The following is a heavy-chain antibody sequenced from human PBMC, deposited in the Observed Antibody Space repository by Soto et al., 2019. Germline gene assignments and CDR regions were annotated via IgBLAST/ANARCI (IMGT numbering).Heavy chain of an antibody. CDR1: GGSFSGYY. CDR2: INHSGST. Sequence: NPSETLSLTCAVYGGSFSGYYWSWIRQPPGKGLEWIGEINHSGSTNYNPSLKSRVTISVDTSKNQFSLKLSSVTAADTAVYYCARQVAAAGTDFDYWGQGTLVTVSS. J-gene: IGHJ4*02. CDR3: ARQVAAAGTDFDY. D-gene: IGHD6-13*01. V-gene: IGHV4-34*01.